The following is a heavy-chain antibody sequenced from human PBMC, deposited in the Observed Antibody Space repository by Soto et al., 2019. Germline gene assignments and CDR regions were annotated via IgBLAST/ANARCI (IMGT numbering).Heavy chain of an antibody. J-gene: IGHJ4*02. CDR1: GYAFTSYG. D-gene: IGHD3-10*01. CDR2: IAPHSGRT. CDR3: ARAATGSYHSAY. Sequence: QVQLVQSGPEVKNPGASVRVSCVASGYAFTSYGVNWVRQAPGQGLEWMGWIAPHSGRTTYLPKFQGRVTMTADVSTNTAYIAVRSLKSDDTGTYFCARAATGSYHSAYWGQGTVVTVSS. V-gene: IGHV1-18*04.